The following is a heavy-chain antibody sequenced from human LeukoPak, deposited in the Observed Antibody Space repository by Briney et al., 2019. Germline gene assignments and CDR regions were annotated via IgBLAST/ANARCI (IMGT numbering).Heavy chain of an antibody. CDR1: GFSLSTSGVG. D-gene: IGHD3-22*01. J-gene: IGHJ4*02. CDR3: AHPSSGYYLFDY. CDR2: IYWDDDK. V-gene: IGHV2-5*02. Sequence: SGPTLVKPTQTLTLTCTFSGFSLSTSGVGVGWIRQPPGKALEWLALIYWDDDKLYSPSLKSRLTITKDTSKNQVVLTMTNMDPVDTATYYCAHPSSGYYLFDYWGQGTLVTVSS.